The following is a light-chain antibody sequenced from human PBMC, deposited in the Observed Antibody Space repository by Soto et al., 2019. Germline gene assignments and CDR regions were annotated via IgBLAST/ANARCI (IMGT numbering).Light chain of an antibody. CDR2: EVS. CDR1: TSDVGSHNL. J-gene: IGLJ7*01. V-gene: IGLV2-23*02. Sequence: QSALTQPACGSGSPGQSITISCTGTTSDVGSHNLVSWYQQHPGQAPKLMIYEVSKRPLGISTRFSASKSGNPASLTISGLQAEDEADYYCCSYGGSRAVFGGGTQLTLL. CDR3: CSYGGSRAV.